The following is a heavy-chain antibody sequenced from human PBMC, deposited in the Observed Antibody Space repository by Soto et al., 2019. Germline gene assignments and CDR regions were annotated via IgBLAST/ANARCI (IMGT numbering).Heavy chain of an antibody. CDR3: TTWEAVTGYFDD. CDR1: GLTFSNAW. J-gene: IGHJ4*02. D-gene: IGHD6-19*01. Sequence: EVQLVESGGGLVKPGGSLRLSCAASGLTFSNAWMSWVRQAPGKGLEWVGRIKTKTDGGSTDYAPPVKDRFTISRDDSKNTLYLQMNSLKTEDTAVYYCTTWEAVTGYFDDWGQGALVTVSS. CDR2: IKTKTDGGST. V-gene: IGHV3-15*01.